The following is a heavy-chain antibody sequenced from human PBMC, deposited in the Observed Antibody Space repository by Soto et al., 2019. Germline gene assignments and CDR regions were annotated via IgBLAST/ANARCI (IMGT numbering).Heavy chain of an antibody. D-gene: IGHD3-10*01. CDR2: IIPIFGTA. J-gene: IGHJ6*02. CDR1: GGTFSSYA. CDR3: VSSPTGSGSYYNYYYGMDV. Sequence: GASGKVSCKASGGTFSSYAISWVRQAPGQGLEWMGGIIPIFGTANYAQKFQGRVTITADESTSTAYMELSSLRSEDTAVYYCVSSPTGSGSYYNYYYGMDVWGQGTTVTVSS. V-gene: IGHV1-69*13.